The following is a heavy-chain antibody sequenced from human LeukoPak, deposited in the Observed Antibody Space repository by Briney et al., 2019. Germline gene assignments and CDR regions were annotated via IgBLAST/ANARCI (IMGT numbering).Heavy chain of an antibody. J-gene: IGHJ4*02. CDR1: DGSISSSSYC. CDR2: FFYRGST. D-gene: IGHD1-26*01. Sequence: PSETLSLTCTVSDGSISSSSYCWGWIRQPPGKGLEWIGSFFYRGSTYYNPSLKRRVTISVDTSKNQFSLNLSSVTAADTAVYYCARRLVRSGSRGGYVDYWGQGTLVTVSS. CDR3: ARRLVRSGSRGGYVDY. V-gene: IGHV4-39*01.